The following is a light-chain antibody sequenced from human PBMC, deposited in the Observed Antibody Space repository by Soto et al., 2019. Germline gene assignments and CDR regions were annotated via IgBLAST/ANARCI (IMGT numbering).Light chain of an antibody. Sequence: DIQMTQSPSTLPASVGDRVTITCRASQSISNWLGWYQQKPGTAPKLLIYDASTLESGVPSRFSGSGSETEFTLTISRLQPDDFATYFCHSRAFGQGTRLEIK. J-gene: IGKJ5*01. CDR2: DAS. CDR3: HSRA. V-gene: IGKV1-5*01. CDR1: QSISNW.